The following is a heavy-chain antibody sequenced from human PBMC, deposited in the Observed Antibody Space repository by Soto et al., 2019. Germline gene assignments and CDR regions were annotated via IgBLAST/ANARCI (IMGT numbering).Heavy chain of an antibody. CDR1: GFTFSDSA. V-gene: IGHV3-30-3*01. D-gene: IGHD7-27*01. Sequence: QEQLVESGGGVVQPGRSLRLSCATSGFTFSDSAIHWVRQSPGKGLEWVAFISYDGNNKYYADSVKGRFTISRDNSRDTLYLQMNSLRTEDTAIYSCATEHPGGWGLNFWGQGTLVTVSS. J-gene: IGHJ4*02. CDR2: ISYDGNNK. CDR3: ATEHPGGWGLNF.